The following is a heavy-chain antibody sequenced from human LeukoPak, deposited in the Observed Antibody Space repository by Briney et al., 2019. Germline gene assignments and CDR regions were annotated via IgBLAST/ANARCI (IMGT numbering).Heavy chain of an antibody. J-gene: IGHJ6*02. CDR1: GFTFSSYG. V-gene: IGHV3-33*01. CDR2: IWYDGSNK. CDR3: AGDYDSSGYYYLYYYYGMDV. D-gene: IGHD3-22*01. Sequence: GGSLRLSCAASGFTFSSYGMHWVRQAPGKGLEWVAVIWYDGSNKYYADSVKGRFTISRDNSKNTLYLQMNSLRAEDTAVYYCAGDYDSSGYYYLYYYYGMDVWGQGTTVTVSS.